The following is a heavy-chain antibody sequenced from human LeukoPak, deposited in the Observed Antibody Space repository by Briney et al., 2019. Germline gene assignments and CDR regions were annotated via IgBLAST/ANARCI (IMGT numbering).Heavy chain of an antibody. CDR1: GYIFTNHY. Sequence: GASVKVSCKTSGYIFTNHYIHWVRQAPGQGLEWMGIINPSGGSTNYAQKFQGRVTMTRDMSTSTVYMELSSLRSEDTAVYYCATSHGFWSGYYEAFHYWGQGTLVTVSS. D-gene: IGHD3-3*01. CDR2: INPSGGST. J-gene: IGHJ4*02. V-gene: IGHV1-46*01. CDR3: ATSHGFWSGYYEAFHY.